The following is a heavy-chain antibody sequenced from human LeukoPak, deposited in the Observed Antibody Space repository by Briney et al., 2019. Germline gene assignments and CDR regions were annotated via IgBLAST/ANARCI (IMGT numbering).Heavy chain of an antibody. CDR2: IIPIFGTA. J-gene: IGHJ1*01. D-gene: IGHD3-10*01. V-gene: IGHV1-69*13. Sequence: SVKVSCKASGYTFTSYGISWVRQAPGQGLEWMGGIIPIFGTANYAQKFQGRVTITADESTSTAYMELSSLRSEDTAVYYCATPGKGGSGSYPFQHWGQGTLVTVSS. CDR3: ATPGKGGSGSYPFQH. CDR1: GYTFTSYG.